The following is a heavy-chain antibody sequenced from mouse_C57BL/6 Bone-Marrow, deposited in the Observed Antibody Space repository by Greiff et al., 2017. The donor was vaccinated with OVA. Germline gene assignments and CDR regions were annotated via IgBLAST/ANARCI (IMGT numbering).Heavy chain of an antibody. CDR3: TRRGNSTYYAMDY. CDR1: GFTFSDAW. CDR2: IRNKANNHAT. Sequence: EVQGVESGGGLVQPGGSMKLSCAASGFTFSDAWMDWVRQSPEKGLEWVAEIRNKANNHATYYAESVKGRFTISRDDSKSSVYLQMNSLRAEDTGIYYCTRRGNSTYYAMDYWGQGTSVTVSS. J-gene: IGHJ4*01. D-gene: IGHD2-1*01. V-gene: IGHV6-6*01.